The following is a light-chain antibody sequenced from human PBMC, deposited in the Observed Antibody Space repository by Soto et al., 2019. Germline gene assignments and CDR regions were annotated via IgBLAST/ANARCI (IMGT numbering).Light chain of an antibody. J-gene: IGKJ1*01. CDR2: GES. CDR1: PSVRGSN. Sequence: ESVLTQSPGTLSFSPGERATLSARASPSVRGSNLAWSQKKPGQGPRLVIYGESRRATGITDRLSGSGSGADFNIIISRLEPADFAVYYCRQYGSFGQGTKVDIK. CDR3: RQYGS. V-gene: IGKV3-20*01.